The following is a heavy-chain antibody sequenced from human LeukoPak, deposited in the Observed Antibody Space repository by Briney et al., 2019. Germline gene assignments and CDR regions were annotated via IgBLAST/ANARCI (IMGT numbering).Heavy chain of an antibody. J-gene: IGHJ5*02. CDR3: AKDSSGSGLNWFDP. V-gene: IGHV3-21*01. Sequence: GESLRLSCAASGFDFNTYTTNWVRQPPGKRLDWVSSIDSTSGYIYYAYSVKGRFTISRDNSKNTMYLQMNSLRAESTDVYYCAKDSSGSGLNWFDPWGKGTLVTVSS. CDR2: IDSTSGYI. CDR1: GFDFNTYT. D-gene: IGHD3-22*01.